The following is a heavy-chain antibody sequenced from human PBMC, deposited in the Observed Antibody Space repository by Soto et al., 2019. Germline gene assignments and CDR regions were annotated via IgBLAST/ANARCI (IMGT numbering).Heavy chain of an antibody. D-gene: IGHD6-19*01. CDR3: ARVTREAVAGTDWFDP. CDR2: INAGNGNT. Sequence: ASVKVCCKASGYTFTSYAMHWVRQAPGQRLEWMGWINAGNGNTKYSQKFQGRVTITRDTSASTAYMELSSLRSEDTAVYYCARVTREAVAGTDWFDPWGQGTLVTVSS. V-gene: IGHV1-3*01. CDR1: GYTFTSYA. J-gene: IGHJ5*02.